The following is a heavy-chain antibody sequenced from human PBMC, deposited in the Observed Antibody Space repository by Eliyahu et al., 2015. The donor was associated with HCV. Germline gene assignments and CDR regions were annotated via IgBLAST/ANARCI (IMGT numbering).Heavy chain of an antibody. CDR3: ASGGGGIAVAGTGGWFDP. D-gene: IGHD6-19*01. CDR2: IQYXGST. V-gene: IGHV4-59*01. CDR1: GAXXPTYX. Sequence: QVQLQESGPGLVKPSETLSLTCTVSGAXXPTYXWSWIRPPPGKGPEXIGYIQYXGSTNYNPSLKSRVTISVDTSKNQFSLSLTSVTAADTAIYYCASGGGGIAVAGTGGWFDPWGQGTLVTVSS. J-gene: IGHJ5*02.